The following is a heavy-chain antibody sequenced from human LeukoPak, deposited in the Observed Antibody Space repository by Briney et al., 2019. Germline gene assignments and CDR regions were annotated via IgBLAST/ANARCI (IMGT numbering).Heavy chain of an antibody. D-gene: IGHD3-3*01. CDR1: GGSISSSSYY. CDR2: IYYSGST. V-gene: IGHV4-39*01. J-gene: IGHJ5*02. Sequence: PSETLSLTCTVSGGSISSSSYYWGWIRQPPGKGLEWLGSIYYSGSTYYNPSLKSRVTISVDTSKNQFSLKLSSVTAADTAVYYCARYARDFWSGYYLGWFDPWGQGTLVTVSS. CDR3: ARYARDFWSGYYLGWFDP.